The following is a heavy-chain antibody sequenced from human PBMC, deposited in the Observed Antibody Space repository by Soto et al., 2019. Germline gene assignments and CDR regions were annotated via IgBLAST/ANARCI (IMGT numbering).Heavy chain of an antibody. J-gene: IGHJ6*03. CDR2: ISGSGGST. CDR1: GFTFSSYA. Sequence: PGGTLRLSCAASGFTFSSYAMSWVRQAPGKGLEWVSAISGSGGSTYYADSVKGRFTISRDNSKNTLYLQMNSLRAEDTAVYYCAKSAMVRGVYYYMDVWGKGTTVTVSS. D-gene: IGHD3-10*01. CDR3: AKSAMVRGVYYYMDV. V-gene: IGHV3-23*01.